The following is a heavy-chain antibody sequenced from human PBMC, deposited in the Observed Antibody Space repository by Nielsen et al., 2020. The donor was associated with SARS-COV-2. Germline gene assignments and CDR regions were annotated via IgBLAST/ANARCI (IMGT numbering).Heavy chain of an antibody. V-gene: IGHV3-7*03. J-gene: IGHJ1*01. D-gene: IGHD2-2*01. CDR3: ARGLYCSSTSCNKYFQH. CDR1: GFTFSSYW. Sequence: GESLKISCAASGFTFSSYWMSWVRQAPGKGLEWVANIKQDGSEKYYVDSVKGRFTISRDNAKNSLYLQMNSLRAEDTAVYYCARGLYCSSTSCNKYFQHWGQGTLVTVSS. CDR2: IKQDGSEK.